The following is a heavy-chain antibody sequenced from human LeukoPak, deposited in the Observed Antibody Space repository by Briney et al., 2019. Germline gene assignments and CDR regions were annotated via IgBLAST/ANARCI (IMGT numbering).Heavy chain of an antibody. Sequence: GGSVRLFCAASGFIFSRYGMHWASLAPGKGLEWVAVISYDGSNKYYADSVKGRFTISRDNSKNTLYLQMNSLRAEDTAVFYCAKAIAGITGIFDNWGQGTLVTVSS. CDR3: AKAIAGITGIFDN. V-gene: IGHV3-33*05. CDR2: ISYDGSNK. J-gene: IGHJ4*02. D-gene: IGHD1-20*01. CDR1: GFIFSRYG.